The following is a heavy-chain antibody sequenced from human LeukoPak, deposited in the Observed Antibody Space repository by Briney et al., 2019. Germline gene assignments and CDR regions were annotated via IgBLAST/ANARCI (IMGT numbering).Heavy chain of an antibody. J-gene: IGHJ6*02. CDR2: IHTSGST. CDR1: GGSISSYY. D-gene: IGHD1-26*01. V-gene: IGHV4-4*07. Sequence: SETLSLTCSVSGGSISSYYWSWIRQPAGKGLGWIGRIHTSGSTNYNPSLKSRVTISVDRSKNQFSLKLSSVTAADTAVYYCARQGHKLTLVDYYGMDVWGQGTTVTVSS. CDR3: ARQGHKLTLVDYYGMDV.